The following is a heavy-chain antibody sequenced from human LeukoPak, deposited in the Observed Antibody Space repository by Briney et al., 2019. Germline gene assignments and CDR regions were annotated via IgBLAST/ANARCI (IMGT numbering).Heavy chain of an antibody. CDR1: GDNFSTYS. CDR2: IMPIFDTS. D-gene: IGHD3-10*01. CDR3: ARDPSKIRGVKAFDY. J-gene: IGHJ4*02. Sequence: SVKVSCKASGDNFSTYSFSWVRQAPGQGLEWMGGIMPIFDTSNYAQKFQGRVTITADESTSTAYMELRSLTSEDTAVYYCARDPSKIRGVKAFDYWGQGTLVTVSS. V-gene: IGHV1-69*13.